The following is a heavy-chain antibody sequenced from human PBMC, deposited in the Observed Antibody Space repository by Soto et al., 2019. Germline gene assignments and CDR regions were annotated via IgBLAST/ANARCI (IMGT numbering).Heavy chain of an antibody. D-gene: IGHD2-21*02. J-gene: IGHJ6*02. Sequence: SETLSLTCVVYGGSFSGYYWSWIRQPPGKGLEWIGEINHSGSTNYNPSLKSRVTISVDTSKNQFSLKLSSVTAADTAVYYCARMFKVVTALYYYYYGMDVWGQGTTVTVSS. CDR3: ARMFKVVTALYYYYYGMDV. CDR1: GGSFSGYY. V-gene: IGHV4-34*01. CDR2: INHSGST.